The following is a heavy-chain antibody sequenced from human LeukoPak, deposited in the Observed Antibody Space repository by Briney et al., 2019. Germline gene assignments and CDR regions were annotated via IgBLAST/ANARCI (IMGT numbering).Heavy chain of an antibody. CDR3: ARYDFDWLKFDY. V-gene: IGHV4-31*03. CDR2: IYYSGSI. CDR1: GVSISSGGYY. J-gene: IGHJ4*02. Sequence: SETLSLTCTVSGVSISSGGYYWSWIRQHPGKRLEWIGYIYYSGSIYYNPSLKSRVTISVDTSKNQFSLKLSSVTAADTAVYYCARYDFDWLKFDYWGQGTLVTVSS. D-gene: IGHD3-9*01.